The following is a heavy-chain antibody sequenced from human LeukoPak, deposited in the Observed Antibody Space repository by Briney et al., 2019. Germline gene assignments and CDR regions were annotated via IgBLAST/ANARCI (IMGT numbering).Heavy chain of an antibody. CDR1: GGTFSSYA. CDR2: IIPIFGTA. J-gene: IGHJ4*02. D-gene: IGHD6-19*01. CDR3: ATDAVAGTSYFDY. Sequence: ASVKVSCKASGGTFSSYAISWVRQAPGQGLEWMGGIIPIFGTANYAQKFQGRVTITADESTSTAYMEQSSLRSEDTAVYYCATDAVAGTSYFDYWGQGTLVTVSS. V-gene: IGHV1-69*13.